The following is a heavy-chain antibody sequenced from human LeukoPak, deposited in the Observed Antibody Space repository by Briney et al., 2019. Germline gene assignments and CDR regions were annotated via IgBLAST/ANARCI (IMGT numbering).Heavy chain of an antibody. CDR3: AKGYSSGWTPFDY. J-gene: IGHJ4*02. V-gene: IGHV3-23*01. D-gene: IGHD6-19*01. CDR1: GFTFSTYA. Sequence: GGSLRLSCAASGFTFSTYAVNWVRQAPGKGLEWVSAISSSGGTTYYADSVKGRFSISRDNSKNTLYLQMNSLRAEDTAVYYCAKGYSSGWTPFDYWGQGTQVTVSS. CDR2: ISSSGGTT.